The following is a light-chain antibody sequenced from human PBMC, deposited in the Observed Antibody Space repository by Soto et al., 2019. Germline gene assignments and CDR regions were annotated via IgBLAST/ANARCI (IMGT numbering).Light chain of an antibody. CDR3: QQLNSYPLT. V-gene: IGKV1-9*01. Sequence: DIQLTQSPSFLSASVGDRVTITCRASQGISSYLAWYQQKPGKAPKLLIYAASTLQSGVPSRFSGSGSGTEFHLTLSSLQPDDFATSYCQQLNSYPLTFGQGTRLEIK. CDR1: QGISSY. CDR2: AAS. J-gene: IGKJ5*01.